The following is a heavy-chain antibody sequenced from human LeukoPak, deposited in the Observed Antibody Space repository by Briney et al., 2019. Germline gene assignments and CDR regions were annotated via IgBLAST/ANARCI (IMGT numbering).Heavy chain of an antibody. CDR2: ISSSSSYI. D-gene: IGHD6-19*01. J-gene: IGHJ4*01. CDR3: AEGRGGAGAGPFDY. V-gene: IGHV3-21*04. Sequence: GGSLRLSCAASGFTFSSYSMNWVRQAPGKGLEWVSSISSSSSYIYYADSVKGRFTISRDNAKNSLYLQINSLRAEEKACDYWAEGRGGAGAGPFDYWGQGTL. CDR1: GFTFSSYS.